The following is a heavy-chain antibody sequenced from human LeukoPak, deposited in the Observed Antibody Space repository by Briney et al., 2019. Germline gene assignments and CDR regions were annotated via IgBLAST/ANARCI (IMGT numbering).Heavy chain of an antibody. J-gene: IGHJ6*04. D-gene: IGHD3-9*01. CDR3: ARRLPGHNDILTGYPAYGMDV. CDR2: INHSGST. CDR1: GGSFSGYY. Sequence: SETLSLTCAVYGGSFSGYYWSWIHQPPGKGLEWIGEINHSGSTNYNPSLKSRVTISVDTSKNQFSLKLSSVTAADTAVYYCARRLPGHNDILTGYPAYGMDVWGEGTTVTVSS. V-gene: IGHV4-34*01.